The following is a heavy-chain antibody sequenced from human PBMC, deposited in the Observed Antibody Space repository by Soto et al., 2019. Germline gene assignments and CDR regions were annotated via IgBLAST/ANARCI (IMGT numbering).Heavy chain of an antibody. Sequence: SVKVSCKASGGTFSSYTISWVRQAPGQGLEWMGRIIPILGIANYAQKFQGRVTITADKSTSTAYMELSSLRSEDTAVYYCARDLSSGWPPNDAFDIWGQGTMVTVSS. D-gene: IGHD6-19*01. CDR2: IIPILGIA. CDR3: ARDLSSGWPPNDAFDI. V-gene: IGHV1-69*04. CDR1: GGTFSSYT. J-gene: IGHJ3*02.